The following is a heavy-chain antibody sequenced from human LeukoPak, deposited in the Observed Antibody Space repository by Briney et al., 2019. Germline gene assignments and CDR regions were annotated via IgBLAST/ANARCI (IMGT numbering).Heavy chain of an antibody. J-gene: IGHJ5*02. CDR3: ARDSPYDSSGYS. V-gene: IGHV1-18*01. Sequence: ASVKVSCKASGYTFTSYGISRVRQAPGQGLEWMGWISAYNGNTNYAQKLQGRVTMTTDTSTSTAYMELRSLRSDDTAVYYCARDSPYDSSGYSWGQGTLVTVSS. D-gene: IGHD3-22*01. CDR2: ISAYNGNT. CDR1: GYTFTSYG.